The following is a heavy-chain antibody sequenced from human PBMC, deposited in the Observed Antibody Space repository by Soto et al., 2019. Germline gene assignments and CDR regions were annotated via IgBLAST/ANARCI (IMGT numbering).Heavy chain of an antibody. Sequence: EVQLVESGGGLVKPAGSLRLSCAASGFTFSSYSMNWVRQAPGKGLEWVSSISSSSSYIYYADSVKGRFTISRDNAKNSLYLQMNSLRAEDTAVYYCARTPGFLGYCSSTSCPSGMDVWGQATTVTVSS. CDR3: ARTPGFLGYCSSTSCPSGMDV. V-gene: IGHV3-21*01. CDR1: GFTFSSYS. CDR2: ISSSSSYI. J-gene: IGHJ6*02. D-gene: IGHD2-2*01.